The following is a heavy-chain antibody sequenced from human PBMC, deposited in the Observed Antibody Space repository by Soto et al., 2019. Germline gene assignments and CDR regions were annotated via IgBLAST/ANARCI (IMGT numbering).Heavy chain of an antibody. V-gene: IGHV3-48*02. D-gene: IGHD2-21*01. CDR2: ISISSRTI. J-gene: IGHJ5*02. CDR1: GFTFISYS. CDR3: ARDNGIEGSFEP. Sequence: LRVSCAASGFTFISYSMNWVRQAPGNGLEWVSYISISSRTIYYADSVKGRFTISRDDAKNSLYLQMNSLRDEDTSVYYCARDNGIEGSFEPWGQGTLVNVSS.